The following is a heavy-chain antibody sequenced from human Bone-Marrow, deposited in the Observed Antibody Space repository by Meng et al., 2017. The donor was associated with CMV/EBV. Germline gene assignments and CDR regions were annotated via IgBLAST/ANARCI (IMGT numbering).Heavy chain of an antibody. J-gene: IGHJ3*02. Sequence: GESLKISCAASGFTFSSYAMSWVRQAPGKGLEWVSVIYSGGSSTYYADSVKGRFTISRDNSKNTLYLQMNSLRAEDTAVYYCAREGRALDAFDMWGQGTMVTVSS. CDR2: IYSGGSST. CDR3: AREGRALDAFDM. CDR1: GFTFSSYA. D-gene: IGHD1-26*01. V-gene: IGHV3-23*03.